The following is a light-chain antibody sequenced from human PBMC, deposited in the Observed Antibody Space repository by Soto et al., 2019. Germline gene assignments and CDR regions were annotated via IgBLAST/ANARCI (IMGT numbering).Light chain of an antibody. CDR1: SSDFGGYNY. CDR2: EVS. Sequence: QSALTQPASVSGSPGQSITISCTGTSSDFGGYNYVSWYQLHPGKAPKLMIYEVSNRPSGVSNRFSGSKSGNTASLTISGLQAEDEADYYCSSYTSSSIRVFGGGTQLTVL. V-gene: IGLV2-14*01. J-gene: IGLJ2*01. CDR3: SSYTSSSIRV.